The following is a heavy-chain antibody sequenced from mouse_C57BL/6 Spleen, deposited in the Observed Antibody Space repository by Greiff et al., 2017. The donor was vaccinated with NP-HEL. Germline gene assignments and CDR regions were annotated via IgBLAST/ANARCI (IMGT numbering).Heavy chain of an antibody. J-gene: IGHJ3*01. Sequence: EVQLQQSGPELVKPGASVKISCKASGYTFTDYYMNWVKQSHGKSLEWIGDINPNNGGTSYNQKFKGKATLTVDKSSSTAYMELRSLTSEDSAVYYCAPMVTTSGVGFAYWGQGTLVTVSA. CDR1: GYTFTDYY. V-gene: IGHV1-26*01. D-gene: IGHD2-2*01. CDR2: INPNNGGT. CDR3: APMVTTSGVGFAY.